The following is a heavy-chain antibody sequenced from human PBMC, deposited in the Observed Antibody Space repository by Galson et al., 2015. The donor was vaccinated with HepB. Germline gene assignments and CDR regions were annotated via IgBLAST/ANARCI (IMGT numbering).Heavy chain of an antibody. V-gene: IGHV3-30-3*01. CDR2: ISYDGSNK. CDR1: GFTFSSYA. D-gene: IGHD2-2*01. Sequence: SLRLSCAASGFTFSSYAMHWVRQAPGKGLEWVAVISYDGSNKYYADSVKGRFTISRDNSKNTLYLQMNSLRAEDTAVYYCAGYKYAVLGYWGQGTLVTVSS. J-gene: IGHJ4*02. CDR3: AGYKYAVLGY.